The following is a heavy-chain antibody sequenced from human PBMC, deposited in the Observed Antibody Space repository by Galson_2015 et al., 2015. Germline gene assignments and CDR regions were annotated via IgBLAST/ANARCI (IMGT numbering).Heavy chain of an antibody. D-gene: IGHD5-12*01. J-gene: IGHJ4*02. CDR3: AREQYRQSGYDNGNEY. V-gene: IGHV3-11*01. Sequence: SLRLSCAASGFTVSSDYMSWVRQAPGKGLEWVSYISSGGSTTYYADSVKGRFTISRDNAKNSLHLQTNSLRAEDTAVYYCAREQYRQSGYDNGNEYWGQGTLVAVSS. CDR2: ISSGGSTT. CDR1: GFTVSSDY.